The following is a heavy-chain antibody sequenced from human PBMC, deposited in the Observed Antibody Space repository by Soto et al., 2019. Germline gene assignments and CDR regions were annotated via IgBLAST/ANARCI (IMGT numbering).Heavy chain of an antibody. D-gene: IGHD4-17*01. Sequence: ASVKVSCKASGHTFTSYYIHWVRQAPGQGLEWMGIINPSGGSTSFAQKFQGRVTMTRDTSTSTVYMELSSLRSEDTAVYYCAREGPTVTTSYYYYYGMDVSGQGTTATVSS. CDR2: INPSGGST. J-gene: IGHJ6*01. V-gene: IGHV1-46*01. CDR3: AREGPTVTTSYYYYYGMDV. CDR1: GHTFTSYY.